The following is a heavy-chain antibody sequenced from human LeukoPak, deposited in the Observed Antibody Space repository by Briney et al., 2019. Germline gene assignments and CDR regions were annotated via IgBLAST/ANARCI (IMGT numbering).Heavy chain of an antibody. CDR1: GGSISSGDYY. CDR2: IYYSGST. CDR3: ARFEVPAPNYYYYYMDV. Sequence: PSQTLSLTCTVSGGSISSGDYYWSWIRQPPGKGLEWIGYIYYSGSTYYNPSLKSRVTISVDTSKNQFSLKLSSVTAADTAVYYCARFEVPAPNYYYYYMDVWGKGTMVTVSS. D-gene: IGHD2-2*01. J-gene: IGHJ6*03. V-gene: IGHV4-30-4*08.